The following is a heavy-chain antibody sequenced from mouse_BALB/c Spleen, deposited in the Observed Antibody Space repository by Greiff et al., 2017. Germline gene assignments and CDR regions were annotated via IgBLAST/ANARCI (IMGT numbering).Heavy chain of an antibody. V-gene: IGHV3-2*02. CDR1: GYSITSDYA. D-gene: IGHD2-10*01. J-gene: IGHJ2*01. Sequence: EVMLVESGPGLVKPSQSLSLTCTVTGYSITSDYAWNWIRQFPGNKLEWMGYISYSGSTSYNPSLKSRISITRDTSKNQFFLQLNSVTTEDTATYYCARSRSYYGKDYWGQGTTLTVSS. CDR2: ISYSGST. CDR3: ARSRSYYGKDY.